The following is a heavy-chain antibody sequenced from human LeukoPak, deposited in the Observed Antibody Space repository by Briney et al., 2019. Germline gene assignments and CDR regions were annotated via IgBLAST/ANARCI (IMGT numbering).Heavy chain of an antibody. CDR1: GYTFTSYG. D-gene: IGHD2-2*01. CDR3: ARDTVVPAAIPKFDP. CDR2: ISAYNGNT. J-gene: IGHJ5*02. V-gene: IGHV1-18*01. Sequence: ASVKVSCKASGYTFTSYGISWVRQAPGQGLEWMGWISAYNGNTNYAQKLQGRVTMTTDTSTSIAYMELRSLRSDDTAVYYCARDTVVPAAIPKFDPWGPGTLVTVSS.